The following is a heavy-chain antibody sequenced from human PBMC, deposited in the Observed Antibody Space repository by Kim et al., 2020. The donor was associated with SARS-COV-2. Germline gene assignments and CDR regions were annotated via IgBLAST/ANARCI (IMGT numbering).Heavy chain of an antibody. V-gene: IGHV3-30*18. Sequence: GGSLRLSCAASGFTFSSYGMHWVRQAPGKGLEWVAVISYDGSNKYYADSVKGRFTISRDNSKNTLYLQMNSLRAEDTAVYYCAKIYGDDAFDIWGQGTMVTVSS. D-gene: IGHD4-17*01. CDR2: ISYDGSNK. J-gene: IGHJ3*02. CDR3: AKIYGDDAFDI. CDR1: GFTFSSYG.